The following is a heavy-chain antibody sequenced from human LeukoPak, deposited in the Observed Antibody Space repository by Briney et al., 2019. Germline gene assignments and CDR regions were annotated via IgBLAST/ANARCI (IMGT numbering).Heavy chain of an antibody. Sequence: GGSLRLACAASGFTFSSYSMNWVRQAPGKGLEWVSSISSSSSYIYYADSVKGRFTISRDNAKNSLYLQMNSLKTEDTAMYYCTRSQVEMARIAYYFDYWGQGTLVAVSS. V-gene: IGHV3-21*03. CDR1: GFTFSSYS. CDR2: ISSSSSYI. J-gene: IGHJ4*02. D-gene: IGHD5-24*01. CDR3: TRSQVEMARIAYYFDY.